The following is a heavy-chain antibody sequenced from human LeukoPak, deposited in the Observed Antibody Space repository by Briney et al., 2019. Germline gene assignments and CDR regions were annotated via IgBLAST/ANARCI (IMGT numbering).Heavy chain of an antibody. Sequence: GGSLRLSCAASGFTFSSYGMHWVRQAPGKGLEWVAFIRYDGSNKYYADSVKGRFTISRDNSKNTLYLQMNSLRAEDTAVYYCAKDLRPVVPAAFDGFAPWGQGTLATVPS. J-gene: IGHJ5*02. CDR3: AKDLRPVVPAAFDGFAP. D-gene: IGHD2-2*01. V-gene: IGHV3-30*02. CDR2: IRYDGSNK. CDR1: GFTFSSYG.